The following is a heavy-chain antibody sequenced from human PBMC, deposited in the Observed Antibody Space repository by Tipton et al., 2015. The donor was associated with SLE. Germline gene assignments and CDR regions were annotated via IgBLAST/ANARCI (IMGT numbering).Heavy chain of an antibody. CDR3: ASNYLPRYSYGYRLGY. V-gene: IGHV3-74*01. CDR1: GFTFSSYW. J-gene: IGHJ4*02. Sequence: SLRLSCAASGFTFSSYWMHWVRQAPGKGLVWVSRISSDGSSTNYADSVKGRFTISRDNAKNALYLQMNSLRAEDTAVYYCASNYLPRYSYGYRLGYWGQGTLVTVSS. D-gene: IGHD5-18*01. CDR2: ISSDGSST.